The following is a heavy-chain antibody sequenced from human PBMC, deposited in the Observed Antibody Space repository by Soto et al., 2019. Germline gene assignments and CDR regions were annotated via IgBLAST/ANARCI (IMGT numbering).Heavy chain of an antibody. CDR1: GFAFSSYS. D-gene: IGHD6-19*01. J-gene: IGHJ4*02. CDR2: ISSSSSYI. V-gene: IGHV3-21*01. CDR3: ARAPIAVAEAYFDY. Sequence: GGSLRLSCAASGFAFSSYSMNWVRQAPGKGLEWVSSISSSSSYIYYADSVKGRFTISRDNAKNSLYLQMNSLRAEDTAVYYCARAPIAVAEAYFDYWGQGTLVTVSS.